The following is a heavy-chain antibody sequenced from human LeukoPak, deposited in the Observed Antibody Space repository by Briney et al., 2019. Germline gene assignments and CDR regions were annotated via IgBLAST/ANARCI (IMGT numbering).Heavy chain of an antibody. J-gene: IGHJ4*02. V-gene: IGHV1-3*01. D-gene: IGHD4/OR15-4a*01. Sequence: ASVKVSCKTSGYIFAPHHIHWVRQAPGQRLEWMGWINAGNGNTKYSQKFQGRVTITRDKAASTAYMELSSLRSEDTAVYYCARVPMVISALWDYWGQGTLVTVSS. CDR1: GYIFAPHH. CDR2: INAGNGNT. CDR3: ARVPMVISALWDY.